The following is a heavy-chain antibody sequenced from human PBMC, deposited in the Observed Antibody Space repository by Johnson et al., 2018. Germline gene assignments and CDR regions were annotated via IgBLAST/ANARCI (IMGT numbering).Heavy chain of an antibody. CDR2: IIPIFGTA. CDR1: GGTFSSYA. Sequence: QVQLVQAGAEVKKPGSSVKVSCKASGGTFSSYAISWVRQAPGQGLEWMGGIIPIFGTADYAQRLQGRVTITADESTSTAYMELSSLRSEDPAVYFCAIAAEVGPRDAVDIWGQGTMVTVSS. V-gene: IGHV1-69*01. D-gene: IGHD2-15*01. J-gene: IGHJ3*02. CDR3: AIAAEVGPRDAVDI.